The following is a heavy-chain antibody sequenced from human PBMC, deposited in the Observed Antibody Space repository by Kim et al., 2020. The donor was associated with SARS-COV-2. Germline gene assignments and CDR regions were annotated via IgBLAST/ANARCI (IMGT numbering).Heavy chain of an antibody. J-gene: IGHJ3*02. CDR3: ARGTYVFDI. V-gene: IGHV3-48*02. Sequence: GGSLRLSCAASGFTVNDYTINWVRQAPGKGLERVSEISSSSIFYANSVKGRFSVSRDNAKNSVYLQMKSLRDDDTAVYYCARGTYVFDIWGHGTMVTVSS. CDR2: ISSSSI. CDR1: GFTVNDYT.